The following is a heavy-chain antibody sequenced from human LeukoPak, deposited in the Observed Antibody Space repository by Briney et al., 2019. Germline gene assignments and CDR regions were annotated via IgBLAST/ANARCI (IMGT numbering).Heavy chain of an antibody. V-gene: IGHV3-23*01. CDR3: AKDRDATHQPISGSYGLWDY. D-gene: IGHD1-26*01. J-gene: IGHJ4*02. CDR2: ISGSGGST. CDR1: GFTFSSYA. Sequence: PGGSLRLSCAASGFTFSSYAMSWVRQAPGKGLEWVSAISGSGGSTYYADSVKGRFTISRDNSKNTLYLQMNSLRAEDTAVYYCAKDRDATHQPISGSYGLWDYWGQGTLVTVSS.